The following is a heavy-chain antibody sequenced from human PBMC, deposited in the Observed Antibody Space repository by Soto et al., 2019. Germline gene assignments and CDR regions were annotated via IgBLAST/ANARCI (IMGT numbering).Heavy chain of an antibody. CDR2: IYPIDSDT. CDR1: GYSFTSYW. J-gene: IGHJ6*03. D-gene: IGHD2-2*01. CDR3: ARLRGYCSSTSCSMGYYYYMDV. V-gene: IGHV5-51*01. Sequence: GESLKISCEASGYSFTSYWIGWVRQMPVKGLEWMGIIYPIDSDTRYSPSFQGQVTISADKSISTAYLQWGSLKASDTAMYYCARLRGYCSSTSCSMGYYYYMDVWGKGTTVTVSS.